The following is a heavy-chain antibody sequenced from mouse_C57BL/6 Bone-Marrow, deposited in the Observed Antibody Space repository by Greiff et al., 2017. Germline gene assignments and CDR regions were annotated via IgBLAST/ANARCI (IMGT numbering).Heavy chain of an antibody. CDR3: ARQGDYDGDAMDY. Sequence: EVKLVESGGDLVKPGGSLKLSCAASGFTFSSYGMSWVRQTPDKRLEWVATISSGGSYTYYPDSVKGRFTISRDNAKNTLYLQMSSLKSEDTAMYYCARQGDYDGDAMDYWGQGTSVTVSS. D-gene: IGHD2-4*01. J-gene: IGHJ4*01. CDR1: GFTFSSYG. CDR2: ISSGGSYT. V-gene: IGHV5-6*01.